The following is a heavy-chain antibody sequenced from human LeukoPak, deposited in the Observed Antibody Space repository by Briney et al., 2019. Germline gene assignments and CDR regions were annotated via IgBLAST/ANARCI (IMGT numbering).Heavy chain of an antibody. CDR2: MNPNSGST. CDR1: EYTFTSYD. Sequence: ASVKVSCKASEYTFTSYDINWVRQATGQGLEWMGWMNPNSGSTGYAQKFQGRVTMTRNTSISAAYMQLSSLRSEDTAVYYCAIGRRKYDFWSDYLTYYYMDVWGKGTTVTVSS. J-gene: IGHJ6*03. V-gene: IGHV1-8*01. D-gene: IGHD3-3*01. CDR3: AIGRRKYDFWSDYLTYYYMDV.